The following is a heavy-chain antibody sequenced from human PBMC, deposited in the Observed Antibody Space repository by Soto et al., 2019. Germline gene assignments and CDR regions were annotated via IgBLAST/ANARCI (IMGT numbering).Heavy chain of an antibody. J-gene: IGHJ4*02. D-gene: IGHD3-10*01. V-gene: IGHV3-7*05. Sequence: EVQLVESGGGLVQPGGSLRLSCVASGFTFRSYWMSWMRQAPGKGLEWVANINQDGSQIYYVDSVKGRFTISRDNAKNSLYLQMHSLRAEDTALYYCARQVGHYWGQGILVTVSS. CDR3: ARQVGHY. CDR1: GFTFRSYW. CDR2: INQDGSQI.